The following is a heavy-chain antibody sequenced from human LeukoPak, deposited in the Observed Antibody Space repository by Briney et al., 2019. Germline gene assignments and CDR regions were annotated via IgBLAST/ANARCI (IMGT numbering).Heavy chain of an antibody. CDR3: AKDHYGSGSYYNFDY. CDR2: IRYDGSNK. D-gene: IGHD3-10*01. J-gene: IGHJ4*02. V-gene: IGHV3-30*02. CDR1: GFTFSSYG. Sequence: PGGSLRLSCAASGFTFSSYGIHWVRQAPGKGLEWVAFIRYDGSNKYYADSVKGRFTISRDNSKNTLYLQMNSLRAEDTAVYYCAKDHYGSGSYYNFDYWGQGTLVTVSS.